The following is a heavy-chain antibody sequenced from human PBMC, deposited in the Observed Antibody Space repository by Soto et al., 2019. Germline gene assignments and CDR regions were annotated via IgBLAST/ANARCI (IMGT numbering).Heavy chain of an antibody. Sequence: SVKVSCQASGGTFSSYAISWVRQAPGQGLEWMGGIIPIFGTANYAQKFQGRVTITADESTSTAYMELSSLRSEDTAVYYCAREPIFFSSGGSCRDYYYYGMDVWGQGTTVTVSS. CDR1: GGTFSSYA. D-gene: IGHD2-15*01. CDR2: IIPIFGTA. CDR3: AREPIFFSSGGSCRDYYYYGMDV. V-gene: IGHV1-69*13. J-gene: IGHJ6*02.